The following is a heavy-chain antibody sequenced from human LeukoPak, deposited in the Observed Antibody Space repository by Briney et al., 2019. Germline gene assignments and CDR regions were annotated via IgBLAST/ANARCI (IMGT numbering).Heavy chain of an antibody. CDR1: GGSFSGYY. D-gene: IGHD1-26*01. J-gene: IGHJ4*02. Sequence: PSETLSLTCAVYGGSFSGYYWSWIRQPPGKGLEWIGEINHSGSTNYNPSLKSRVTISVDTSKNQFSLKLSSVTAADTAVYYCARHKGGFDYWGQGTLVTVSS. CDR2: INHSGST. CDR3: ARHKGGFDY. V-gene: IGHV4-34*01.